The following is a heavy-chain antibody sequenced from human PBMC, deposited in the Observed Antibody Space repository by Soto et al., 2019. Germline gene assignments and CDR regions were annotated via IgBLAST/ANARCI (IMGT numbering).Heavy chain of an antibody. D-gene: IGHD1-26*01. CDR1: GGSISSGDYY. CDR2: IYYSGST. V-gene: IGHV4-30-4*01. Sequence: SETLSLTCTVSGGSISSGDYYWSWIRQPPGKGLEWIGYIYYSGSTYYNPSLKSRVTIPVDTSKNQFSLKLSSVTAADTAVYYCARGGSSYYYYYGMDVWGQGTTVTVSS. J-gene: IGHJ6*02. CDR3: ARGGSSYYYYYGMDV.